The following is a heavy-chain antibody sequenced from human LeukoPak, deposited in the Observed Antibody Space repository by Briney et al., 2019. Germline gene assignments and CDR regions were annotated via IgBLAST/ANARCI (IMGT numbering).Heavy chain of an antibody. J-gene: IGHJ4*02. V-gene: IGHV3-21*01. CDR3: AREAGSD. Sequence: GGSLRLSCAASGFTFSSHTMNWVRQAPGKGLEWVSSISSGSNTIFYADSVKGRFTISRDNAKNSLYLQMNSLRAEDTAVYYCAREAGSDWGQGTLVTVSS. CDR1: GFTFSSHT. CDR2: ISSGSNTI.